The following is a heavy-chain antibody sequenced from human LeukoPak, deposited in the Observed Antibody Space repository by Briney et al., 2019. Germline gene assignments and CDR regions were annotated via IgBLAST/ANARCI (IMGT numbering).Heavy chain of an antibody. D-gene: IGHD6-13*01. J-gene: IGHJ4*02. CDR3: ARDRREYIAAAGPPDFDY. Sequence: SVKVSCKASGGTFSSYAISWVRQAPGQGLEWMGRIIPILGIANYAQKFQGRVTITADKSTSTAYMELSSLRSEDTAVYYCARDRREYIAAAGPPDFDYWGQGTLVTVSS. CDR1: GGTFSSYA. CDR2: IIPILGIA. V-gene: IGHV1-69*04.